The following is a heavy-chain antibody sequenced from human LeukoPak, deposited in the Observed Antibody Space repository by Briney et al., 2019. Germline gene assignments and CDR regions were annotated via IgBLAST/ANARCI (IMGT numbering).Heavy chain of an antibody. Sequence: PGGSLRLSCAASGFTFSSYAMSWVRQAPGKGLEWVAVISYDGTNKYYADSVKGRFTISSDNSKNTLFLQMNSLRAEDTAVYYCAREEGGYWGQGTLVTVSS. CDR3: AREEGGY. D-gene: IGHD3-16*01. CDR1: GFTFSSYA. CDR2: ISYDGTNK. J-gene: IGHJ4*02. V-gene: IGHV3-30*01.